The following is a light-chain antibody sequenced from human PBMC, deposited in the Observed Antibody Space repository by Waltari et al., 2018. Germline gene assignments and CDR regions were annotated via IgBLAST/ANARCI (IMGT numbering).Light chain of an antibody. CDR2: DFT. Sequence: QSALTQPASVSGSPGQSNTFSCTGTSSAIGSYNYVSWYQQQPGKAPKLIFFDFTNPPSCLSNPFAGSKSHNTASLIISGLQVEAEADYYCSSYMDTTALELFGGGTSLTVL. J-gene: IGLJ2*01. V-gene: IGLV2-14*03. CDR3: SSYMDTTALEL. CDR1: SSAIGSYNY.